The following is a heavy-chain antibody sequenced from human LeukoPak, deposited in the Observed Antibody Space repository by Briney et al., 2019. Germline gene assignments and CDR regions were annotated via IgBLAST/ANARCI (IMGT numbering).Heavy chain of an antibody. D-gene: IGHD3-16*02. J-gene: IGHJ6*02. CDR1: GFTFSSYS. CDR2: IKQDGSEK. V-gene: IGHV3-7*01. CDR3: ARDTSPQPKYYDYVWGSYRYYYYGMDV. Sequence: GGSLRLSCAASGFTFSSYSMTWVRQAPGKGLEWVANIKQDGSEKYYVDSVKGRFTISRDNAKNSLYLQMNSLRAEDTAVYYCARDTSPQPKYYDYVWGSYRYYYYGMDVWGQGTTVTVSS.